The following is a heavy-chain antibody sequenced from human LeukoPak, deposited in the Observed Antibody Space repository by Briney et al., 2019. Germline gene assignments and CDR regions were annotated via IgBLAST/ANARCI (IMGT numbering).Heavy chain of an antibody. CDR2: IYYSGST. CDR3: ARGSIVATL. J-gene: IGHJ4*02. Sequence: RPSETLSLTCTVSGGSISSYYWSWMRQPPGKELEWIGYIYYSGSTNYNPFLNSRVTISVDTSKNQFSLKLSSVTAADTAVYYCARGSIVATLWGQGTLVTVSS. V-gene: IGHV4-59*01. D-gene: IGHD5-12*01. CDR1: GGSISSYY.